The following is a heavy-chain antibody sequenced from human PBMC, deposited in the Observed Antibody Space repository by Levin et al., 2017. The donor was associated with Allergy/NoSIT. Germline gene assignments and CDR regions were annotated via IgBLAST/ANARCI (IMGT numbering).Heavy chain of an antibody. CDR1: GFTFSSYA. V-gene: IGHV3-30*04. D-gene: IGHD3-3*01. Sequence: GGSLRLSCAASGFTFSSYAMHWVRQAPGKGLEWVAVISYDGSNKYYADSVKGRFTISRDNSKNTLYLQMNSLRAEDTAVYYCARGWPRWSVGDPQGMDVWGQGTTVTVSS. J-gene: IGHJ6*02. CDR2: ISYDGSNK. CDR3: ARGWPRWSVGDPQGMDV.